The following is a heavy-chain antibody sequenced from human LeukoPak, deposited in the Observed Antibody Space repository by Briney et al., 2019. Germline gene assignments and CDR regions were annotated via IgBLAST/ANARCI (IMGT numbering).Heavy chain of an antibody. J-gene: IGHJ4*02. V-gene: IGHV3-9*01. CDR1: GFTFDDYA. CDR3: ARLSYGSGSPFDY. CDR2: ISWNSGSI. D-gene: IGHD3-10*01. Sequence: GRSLRLSCAASGFTFDDYAMHWVRQALGKGLEWASGISWNSGSIGYADSVKGRFTISRDNAKNSLYLQMNSLRAEDTALYYCARLSYGSGSPFDYWGQGTLVTVSS.